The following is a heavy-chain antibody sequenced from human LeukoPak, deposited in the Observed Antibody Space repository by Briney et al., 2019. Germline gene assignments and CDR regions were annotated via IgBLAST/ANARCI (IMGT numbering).Heavy chain of an antibody. CDR2: IWYDGSNK. V-gene: IGHV3-33*01. CDR3: ARVQRAWARHGTRY. CDR1: GFDFSSYG. J-gene: IGHJ4*02. D-gene: IGHD1-1*01. Sequence: AGGSLRLSCAASGFDFSSYGMHWVRQAPGKGLEWVAIIWYDGSNKYYADSLKGRFTISRDNSKNTLYLQMNGLRAEDTAVYYCARVQRAWARHGTRYWGQGTLVTVSS.